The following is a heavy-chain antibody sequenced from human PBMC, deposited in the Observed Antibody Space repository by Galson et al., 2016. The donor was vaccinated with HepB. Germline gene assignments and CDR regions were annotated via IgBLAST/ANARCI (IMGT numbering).Heavy chain of an antibody. D-gene: IGHD6-6*01. Sequence: PALVKPTQTLTLTCTFSGFSLSTSGVGVGWIRQPPGKALEWLALIYWDDDKRYSPSLKRKLTITKDISKNHVILTMTNLDPVDTATYFCAHYNSNWSFDYWGQGSQVTVSS. CDR2: IYWDDDK. J-gene: IGHJ4*02. V-gene: IGHV2-5*02. CDR1: GFSLSTSGVG. CDR3: AHYNSNWSFDY.